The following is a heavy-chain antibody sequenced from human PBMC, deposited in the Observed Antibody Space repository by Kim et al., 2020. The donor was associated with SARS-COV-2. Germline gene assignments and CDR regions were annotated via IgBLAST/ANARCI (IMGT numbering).Heavy chain of an antibody. CDR3: ASSISGSYPLDY. V-gene: IGHV3-30*01. D-gene: IGHD1-26*01. Sequence: YYADPVKGRFNISRENSKNTLYLQMNSLRAEDTAVYYCASSISGSYPLDYWGQGTLVTVSS. J-gene: IGHJ4*02.